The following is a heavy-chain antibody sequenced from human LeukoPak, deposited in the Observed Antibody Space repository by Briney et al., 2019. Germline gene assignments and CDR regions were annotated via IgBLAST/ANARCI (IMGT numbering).Heavy chain of an antibody. CDR3: ARGGIAARHYFDY. Sequence: ASVKVSCKASGYTFTSYDINWVRQATGQGLEWMGWMNPNSGNTGYAQKFQGRVTMTRNTSTSTVYMELSSLRSEDTAVYYCARGGIAARHYFDYWGQGTLVTVSS. CDR2: MNPNSGNT. V-gene: IGHV1-8*01. D-gene: IGHD6-6*01. J-gene: IGHJ4*02. CDR1: GYTFTSYD.